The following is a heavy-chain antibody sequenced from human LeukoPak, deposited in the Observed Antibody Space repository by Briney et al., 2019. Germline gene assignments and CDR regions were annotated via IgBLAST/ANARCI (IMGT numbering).Heavy chain of an antibody. Sequence: GASVKVSCKVSGYTLTELSMHWVRQAPGKGLEWMGGFDPEDGETIYAQKFQGRVTMTEDTSTDTAYMELSSLRSEDTAVYYCATVSTNYDISTGYDTFDYWGQGTLVTVSS. J-gene: IGHJ4*02. D-gene: IGHD3-9*01. V-gene: IGHV1-24*01. CDR1: GYTLTELS. CDR3: ATVSTNYDISTGYDTFDY. CDR2: FDPEDGET.